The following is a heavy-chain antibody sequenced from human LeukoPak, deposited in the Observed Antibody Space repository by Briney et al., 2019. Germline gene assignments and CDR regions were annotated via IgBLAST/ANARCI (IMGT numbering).Heavy chain of an antibody. V-gene: IGHV1-2*02. CDR3: ARDVTAAGLYYYYGMDV. D-gene: IGHD6-13*01. CDR2: INPNSGST. Sequence: ASVKVSCKASGYTFTGYYMHWVRQAPGQGLEWMGWINPNSGSTNYAQKFQGRVTMTRDTSISTAYMELSRLRSDDTAVYYCARDVTAAGLYYYYGMDVWGQGTTVTVSS. CDR1: GYTFTGYY. J-gene: IGHJ6*02.